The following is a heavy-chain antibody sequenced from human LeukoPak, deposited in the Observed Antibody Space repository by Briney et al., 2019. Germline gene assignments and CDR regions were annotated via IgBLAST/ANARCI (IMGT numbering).Heavy chain of an antibody. CDR3: ARDLLLAPNPVVTPRFDY. Sequence: ASVKVSCKASGYTFTSYYIHWVRQAPGQGLEWMGMINPSGGGTGYAQKFQGRVTMTTDASTSTAYMELRSLRSDDTAVYYCARDLLLAPNPVVTPRFDYWGQGTLVTVSS. D-gene: IGHD4-23*01. CDR1: GYTFTSYY. J-gene: IGHJ4*02. V-gene: IGHV1-46*01. CDR2: INPSGGGT.